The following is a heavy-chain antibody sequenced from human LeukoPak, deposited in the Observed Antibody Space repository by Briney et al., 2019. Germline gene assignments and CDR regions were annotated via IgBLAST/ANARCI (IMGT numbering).Heavy chain of an antibody. CDR1: GGTFSSYA. D-gene: IGHD3-3*01. CDR3: ARDLEGAIFRVVKDYYYYGMDV. CDR2: IIPIFGTA. J-gene: IGHJ6*02. V-gene: IGHV1-69*13. Sequence: ASVKVSCKASGGTFSSYAISWVRQAPGQGLEWMGGIIPIFGTANYAQKFQGRVTITADESTSTAYMELSSLRSEDTAVYYCARDLEGAIFRVVKDYYYYGMDVWGQGTTVTVSS.